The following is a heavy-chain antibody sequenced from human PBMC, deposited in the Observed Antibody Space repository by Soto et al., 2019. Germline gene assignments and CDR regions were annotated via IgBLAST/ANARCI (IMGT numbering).Heavy chain of an antibody. CDR1: GFTFVSCA. Sequence: GGSLRLSCAASGFTFVSCAMHWVCQAPGKGLEWVSSISGGGEAFYADSVKGRFTVTRDNSKNTLHLHMHSLRAEDTAVYFCAKAPFDIAARPGPIDYWGLGTLVTVSS. CDR2: ISGGGEA. V-gene: IGHV3-23*01. D-gene: IGHD5-12*01. CDR3: AKAPFDIAARPGPIDY. J-gene: IGHJ4*02.